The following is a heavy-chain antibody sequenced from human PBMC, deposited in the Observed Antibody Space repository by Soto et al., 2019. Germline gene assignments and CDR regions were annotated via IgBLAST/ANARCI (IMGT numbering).Heavy chain of an antibody. D-gene: IGHD2-2*01. J-gene: IGHJ5*02. CDR3: TTAIVVPRFDP. CDR2: IKSKTDGGTT. CDR1: GFTFNNAW. Sequence: GGSLRLSCAASGFTFNNAWMNWVRQAPGKGLEWVGRIKSKTDGGTTDYAAPVKGRFTISRDDSRNTLYLQMNSLKTEDTAVYSCTTAIVVPRFDPWGQGTPVTVSS. V-gene: IGHV3-15*01.